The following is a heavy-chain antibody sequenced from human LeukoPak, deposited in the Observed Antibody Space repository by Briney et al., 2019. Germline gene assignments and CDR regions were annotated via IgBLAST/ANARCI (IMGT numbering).Heavy chain of an antibody. CDR3: ARDSVAARRGGFDY. Sequence: SETLSLTCTVSGGSISSGSYYWSWIRQPAGKGLEWIGRIYTSGSTNYNPSLKSRVTISVDTSKNQFSLKLSSVTAADTAVYYCARDSVAARRGGFDYWGQGTLVTVSS. J-gene: IGHJ4*02. CDR2: IYTSGST. D-gene: IGHD2-15*01. V-gene: IGHV4-61*02. CDR1: GGSISSGSYY.